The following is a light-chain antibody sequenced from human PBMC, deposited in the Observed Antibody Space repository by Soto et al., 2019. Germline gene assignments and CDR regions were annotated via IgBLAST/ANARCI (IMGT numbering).Light chain of an antibody. Sequence: QSVLTQPPSASGTPGQRVTISCSGSSSSIGSNTVNWYQQLPGTAPKLLIHSNNQRPSGVPDRFSGSKSGTSASLAISGLQSEDEADYYCFSFTSTNTHVFGSGTKVTVL. J-gene: IGLJ1*01. V-gene: IGLV1-44*01. CDR1: SSSIGSNT. CDR3: FSFTSTNTHV. CDR2: SNN.